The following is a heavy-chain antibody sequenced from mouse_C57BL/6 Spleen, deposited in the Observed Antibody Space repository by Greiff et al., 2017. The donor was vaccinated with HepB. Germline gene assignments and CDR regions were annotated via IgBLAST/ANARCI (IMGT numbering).Heavy chain of an antibody. D-gene: IGHD1-1*02. Sequence: EVQLVESGGGLVQPGGSLKLSCAASGFTFSDYYMYWVRQTPEKRLEWVAYISNGGGSTYYPDTVKGRFTISRDNAKNTLYLQMSRLKSEDTAMYYCARQDYGDYYAMDYWGQGTSVTVSS. CDR3: ARQDYGDYYAMDY. J-gene: IGHJ4*01. CDR1: GFTFSDYY. CDR2: ISNGGGST. V-gene: IGHV5-12*01.